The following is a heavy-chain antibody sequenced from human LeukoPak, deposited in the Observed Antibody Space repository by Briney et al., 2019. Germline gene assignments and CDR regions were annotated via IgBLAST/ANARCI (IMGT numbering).Heavy chain of an antibody. Sequence: ASVKVSCKASGYTFTSYGISWVRQAPGQGLEWMGWISAYNGNTNYAQKLQGRVTMTTDTSTSTAYMELRSLRSDDTAMYYCARRLEYDSSGYYSYDAFDIWGQGTTVTVSS. CDR3: ARRLEYDSSGYYSYDAFDI. D-gene: IGHD3-22*01. V-gene: IGHV1-18*01. CDR2: ISAYNGNT. CDR1: GYTFTSYG. J-gene: IGHJ3*02.